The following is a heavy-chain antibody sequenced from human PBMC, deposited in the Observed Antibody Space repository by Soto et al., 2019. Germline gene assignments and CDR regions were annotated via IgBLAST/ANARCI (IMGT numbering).Heavy chain of an antibody. V-gene: IGHV4-61*01. D-gene: IGHD6-19*01. CDR1: GGSVSSGSYY. CDR2: IYYSGGT. J-gene: IGHJ5*02. Sequence: SETLSLTCTVSGGSVSSGSYYWSWIRQPPGKGLEWIGYIYYSGGTNYNPSLKSRVTISVDTSKNQFSLKLSSVTAADTAVYYCARGIAVAGTSYWFDPWGQGTLVTVSS. CDR3: ARGIAVAGTSYWFDP.